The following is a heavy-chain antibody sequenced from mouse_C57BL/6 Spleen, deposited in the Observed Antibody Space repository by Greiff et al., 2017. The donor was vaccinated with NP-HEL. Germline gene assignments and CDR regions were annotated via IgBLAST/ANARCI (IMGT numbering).Heavy chain of an antibody. CDR1: GYSITSGYY. V-gene: IGHV3-6*01. J-gene: IGHJ4*01. CDR3: ARSLSYGNYANYYAMDY. Sequence: ESGPGLVKPSQSLSLTCSVTGYSITSGYYWNWIRQFPGNKLEWMGYISYDGSNNYNPSLKNRISITRDTSKNQFFLKLNSVTTEDTATYYCARSLSYGNYANYYAMDYWGQGTSVTVSS. D-gene: IGHD2-1*01. CDR2: ISYDGSN.